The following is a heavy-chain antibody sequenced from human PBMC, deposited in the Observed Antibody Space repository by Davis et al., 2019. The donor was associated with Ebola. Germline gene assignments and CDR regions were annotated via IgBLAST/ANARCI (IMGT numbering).Heavy chain of an antibody. CDR1: GGTFSSYA. J-gene: IGHJ3*02. Sequence: SVKVSCKASGGTFSSYAISWVRQAPGQGLEWMGGIIPIFGTANYAQKFQGRVTITADESTSTAYMELSSLRSEDTAVYYCATALTRGIVVVPAAIRRAFDIWGQGTMVTVSS. CDR2: IIPIFGTA. D-gene: IGHD2-2*01. CDR3: ATALTRGIVVVPAAIRRAFDI. V-gene: IGHV1-69*13.